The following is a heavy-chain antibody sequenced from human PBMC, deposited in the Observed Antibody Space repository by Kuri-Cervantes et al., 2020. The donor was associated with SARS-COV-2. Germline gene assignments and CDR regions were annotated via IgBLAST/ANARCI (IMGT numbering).Heavy chain of an antibody. Sequence: GESLKISCAASGFTFSSYSMNWVRQAPGKGLEWVSSISSSSSYIYYADSVKGRFTISRDNAKNSLDLQMNSLRAGDTAVYYCARDGWFGELNFHYYGMDVWGQGTTVTVSS. CDR3: ARDGWFGELNFHYYGMDV. D-gene: IGHD3-10*01. V-gene: IGHV3-21*01. J-gene: IGHJ6*02. CDR1: GFTFSSYS. CDR2: ISSSSSYI.